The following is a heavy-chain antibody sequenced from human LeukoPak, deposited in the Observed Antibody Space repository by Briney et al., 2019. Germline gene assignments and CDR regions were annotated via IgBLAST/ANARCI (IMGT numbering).Heavy chain of an antibody. D-gene: IGHD6-6*01. CDR3: ATSAVKFYSSSSRWFDP. CDR2: ISAYNGNT. CDR1: SYTFTSYG. J-gene: IGHJ5*02. Sequence: ASVKVPCKASSYTFTSYGISWVRQAPGQGLEWMGWISAYNGNTNYAQKLQGRVTMTTDTSTSTAYMELRSLRSDDTAVYYCATSAVKFYSSSSRWFDPWGQGTLVTVSS. V-gene: IGHV1-18*01.